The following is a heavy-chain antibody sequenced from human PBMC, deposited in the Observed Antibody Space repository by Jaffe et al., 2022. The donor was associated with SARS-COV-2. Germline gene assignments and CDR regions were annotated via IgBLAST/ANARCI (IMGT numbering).Heavy chain of an antibody. J-gene: IGHJ2*01. D-gene: IGHD6-13*01. CDR3: ARQGIAAAGTAWYFDL. CDR1: GGSISSSSYY. CDR2: IYYSGST. V-gene: IGHV4-39*01. Sequence: QLQLQESGPGLVKPSETLSLTCTVSGGSISSSSYYWGWIRQPPGKGLEWIGSIYYSGSTYYNPSLKSRVTISVDTSKNQFSLKLSSVTAADTAVYYCARQGIAAAGTAWYFDLWGRGTLVTVSS.